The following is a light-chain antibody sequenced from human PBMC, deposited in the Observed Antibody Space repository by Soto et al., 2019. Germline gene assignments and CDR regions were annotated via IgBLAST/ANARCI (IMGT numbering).Light chain of an antibody. CDR1: QSINNW. V-gene: IGKV1-5*01. CDR2: DAS. CDR3: QQHNSLHVA. J-gene: IGKJ1*01. Sequence: DNQMTQSPSTLSSSAGDRVTITCRASQSINNWLAWYQHKPGRAPKLLIYDASSLVSGVPSRFRGSGSGSEFTLTISGLQPEDLATYYCQQHNSLHVAFGQGTKVDTK.